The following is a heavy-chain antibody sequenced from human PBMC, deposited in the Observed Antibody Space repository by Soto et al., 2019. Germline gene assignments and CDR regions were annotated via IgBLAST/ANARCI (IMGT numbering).Heavy chain of an antibody. D-gene: IGHD1-26*01. J-gene: IGHJ4*02. CDR1: GFTFSGYG. CDR2: TRHDGSNT. Sequence: QVQLVESGGGVVQPGRSLRLSCAASGFTFSGYGMHWVRQAPGKGLEWGAITRHDGSNTYYADSVRGRFTISRDNSKKTLYLQMDSLRAEDTAVYYCERDGVGATTFFGYFDYWGQGTLVTVSS. V-gene: IGHV3-33*01. CDR3: ERDGVGATTFFGYFDY.